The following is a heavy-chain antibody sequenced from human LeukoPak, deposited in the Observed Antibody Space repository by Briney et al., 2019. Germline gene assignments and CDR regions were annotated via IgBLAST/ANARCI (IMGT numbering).Heavy chain of an antibody. CDR2: ISAYNGNT. D-gene: IGHD1-1*01. V-gene: IGHV1-18*04. J-gene: IGHJ4*02. CDR1: GYTFTGYY. CDR3: ARDKGLEGVVGFDY. Sequence: ASVKVSCKASGYTFTGYYMHWVRQAPGQGLEWMGWISAYNGNTNYAQKLQGRVTMTTDTSTSTAYMELRSLRSDDTAVYYCARDKGLEGVVGFDYWGQGTLVTVSS.